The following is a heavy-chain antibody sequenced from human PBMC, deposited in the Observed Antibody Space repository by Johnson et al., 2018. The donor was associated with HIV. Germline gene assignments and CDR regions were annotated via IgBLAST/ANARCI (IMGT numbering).Heavy chain of an antibody. V-gene: IGHV3-53*02. Sequence: VQLVETGGGLIQPGGSLRLSCAASGFTVSSNYMSWVRQAPGKGLEWVSVIYSGGSTYYADSVKGRFTISRDNSKNTLYLQMNSLRGDDTAVYYCTRVSSTSWALDIWGQGTLVTVSS. J-gene: IGHJ3*02. CDR2: IYSGGST. D-gene: IGHD2-15*01. CDR3: TRVSSTSWALDI. CDR1: GFTVSSNY.